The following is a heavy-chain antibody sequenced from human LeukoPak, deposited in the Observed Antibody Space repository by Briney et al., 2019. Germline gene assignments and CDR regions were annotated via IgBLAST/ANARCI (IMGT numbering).Heavy chain of an antibody. CDR2: ISAYNGNT. D-gene: IGHD2-15*01. CDR3: ARDTLLGYCSGGSCYSEDY. V-gene: IGHV1-18*01. Sequence: ASWKVSCKASGYTFTSYGISWVRQDPGQGLEWMGWISAYNGNTNYAQKLQGRVTMTTDTSTSTAYMELRSLRSDDTAVYYCARDTLLGYCSGGSCYSEDYWGQGTLVTVSS. J-gene: IGHJ4*02. CDR1: GYTFTSYG.